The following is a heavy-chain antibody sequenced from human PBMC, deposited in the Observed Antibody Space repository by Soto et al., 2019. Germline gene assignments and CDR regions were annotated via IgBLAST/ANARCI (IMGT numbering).Heavy chain of an antibody. CDR3: ARGKTTGIYYFDY. CDR1: VGSISSSNW. D-gene: IGHD4-17*01. Sequence: SETLSLTCAVSVGSISSSNWWSWVRQPPGKGLEWIGEIYHSGSTNYNPSLKSRVTISVDKSKNQFSLKLSSVTAADTAVYYCARGKTTGIYYFDYWGQGTLVTVS. CDR2: IYHSGST. J-gene: IGHJ4*02. V-gene: IGHV4-4*02.